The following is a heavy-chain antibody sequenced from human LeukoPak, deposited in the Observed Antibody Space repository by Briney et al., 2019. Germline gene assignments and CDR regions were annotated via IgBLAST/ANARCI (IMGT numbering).Heavy chain of an antibody. V-gene: IGHV1-18*01. J-gene: IGHJ4*02. CDR1: GYTFTSYG. CDR2: IRDYNGNT. CDR3: ARVSRRDGYNSPGY. D-gene: IGHD5-24*01. Sequence: ASVKVSCKASGYTFTSYGISWVRQAPGQGLECMGCIRDYNGNTKYAQKLQGRVPMTRDTSTSTAYMERRSLRADDTAVYYCARVSRRDGYNSPGYWGQGTLVTVSS.